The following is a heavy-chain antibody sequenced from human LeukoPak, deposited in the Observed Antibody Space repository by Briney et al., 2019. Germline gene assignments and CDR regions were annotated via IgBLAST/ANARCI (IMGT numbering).Heavy chain of an antibody. CDR2: ISSSGSTI. D-gene: IGHD2-15*01. CDR1: GFTFSSYE. J-gene: IGHJ4*02. V-gene: IGHV3-48*03. Sequence: GGSLRLSCAASGFTFSSYEMNWVRQAPGKGLEWVSYISSSGSTIYYADSVKGRFTISRDNAKNSLYLQMNSLRAEDTAVYYCARDPYCSGGSCYPPDYWGQGTLVTASS. CDR3: ARDPYCSGGSCYPPDY.